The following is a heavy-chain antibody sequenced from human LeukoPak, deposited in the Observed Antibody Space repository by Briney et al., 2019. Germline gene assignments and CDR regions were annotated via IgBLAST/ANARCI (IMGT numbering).Heavy chain of an antibody. J-gene: IGHJ4*02. Sequence: GAAVKVSLKTAGYTFTVYYMRRVWQGPAPGLGWMARINTKSGGKNYAQNFQDRATVTGDTSISTAYLELSRRTSDDTAVYYCARAPGRMRLLDYWGEGTLLTVSS. CDR3: ARAPGRMRLLDY. V-gene: IGHV1-2*02. CDR1: GYTFTVYY. CDR2: INTKSGGK. D-gene: IGHD2-15*01.